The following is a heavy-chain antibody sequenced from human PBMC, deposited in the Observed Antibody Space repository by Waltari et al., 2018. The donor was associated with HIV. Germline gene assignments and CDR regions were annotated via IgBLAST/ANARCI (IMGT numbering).Heavy chain of an antibody. J-gene: IGHJ4*02. V-gene: IGHV3-64D*06. CDR1: GFTFSSYS. CDR2: RRGDGNST. CDR3: AKGNYDVLTGYYGPSFEY. D-gene: IGHD3-9*01. Sequence: EVQLVESGGTLVQPGGSLRLSCSASGFTFSSYSIHWVRQTPGKELEYVAARRGDGNSTYYAGSLKGRFTITRDNSNNTVWLQMRSLRAEDTAVYYCAKGNYDVLTGYYGPSFEYWGQGTLVTVSS.